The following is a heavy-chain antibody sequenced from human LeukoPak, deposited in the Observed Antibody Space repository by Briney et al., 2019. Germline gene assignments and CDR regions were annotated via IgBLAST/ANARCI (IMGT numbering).Heavy chain of an antibody. CDR1: GGTFSSYA. CDR2: IIPILGIA. D-gene: IGHD3-10*01. V-gene: IGHV1-69*04. J-gene: IGHJ4*02. Sequence: GASVKVSCKASGGTFSSYAISWVRQAPGQGLEWMGRIIPILGIANYAQKFQGRATITADKSTSTAYMELSSLRSEDTAVYYCARDRDNYGSGTTLVYWGQGTLVTVSS. CDR3: ARDRDNYGSGTTLVY.